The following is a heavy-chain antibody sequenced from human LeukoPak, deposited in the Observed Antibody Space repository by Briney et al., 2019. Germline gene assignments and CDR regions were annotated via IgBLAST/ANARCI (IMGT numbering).Heavy chain of an antibody. J-gene: IGHJ4*02. V-gene: IGHV2-5*08. D-gene: IGHD3-22*01. CDR2: IYWDDDK. CDR3: AHSIHYYDSRGSKGFDY. Sequence: ALSLTCAVSHYSISSGYSWGWIRQPPGKALEWLALIYWDDDKRYSPSLKSRLTITKDTSKNQVVLTMTNMDPVDTATYYCAHSIHYYDSRGSKGFDYWGQGTLVTVSS. CDR1: HYSISSGYSW.